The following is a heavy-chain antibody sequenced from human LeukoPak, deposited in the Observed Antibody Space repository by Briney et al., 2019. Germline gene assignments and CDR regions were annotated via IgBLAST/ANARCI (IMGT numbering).Heavy chain of an antibody. CDR1: GGSISSYY. J-gene: IGHJ3*02. V-gene: IGHV4-4*07. Sequence: SETLSLTCTVSGGSISSYYWSWIRQPAGKGLEWIGRIYTSGSTNYNPSLKSRVTMSVDTSKNQFSLKLSSVTAADTAVYYCARPKVRYRNSDAFDIWGQGTMVTVSS. CDR2: IYTSGST. CDR3: ARPKVRYRNSDAFDI. D-gene: IGHD1-26*01.